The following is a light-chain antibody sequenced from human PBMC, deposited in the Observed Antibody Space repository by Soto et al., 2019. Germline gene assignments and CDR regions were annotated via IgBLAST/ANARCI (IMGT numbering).Light chain of an antibody. J-gene: IGKJ3*01. CDR3: QQYYSTPPVT. CDR1: QSVLYSSNNKNY. CDR2: WAS. Sequence: DIVMTQSPDSLAVSLGERATINCKSSQSVLYSSNNKNYLAWYQQKPGQPPKLLIYWASTRESGVPDRFSGSGSGTDFTLTISSLQAADVAVYYCQQYYSTPPVTFGPGTKVYIK. V-gene: IGKV4-1*01.